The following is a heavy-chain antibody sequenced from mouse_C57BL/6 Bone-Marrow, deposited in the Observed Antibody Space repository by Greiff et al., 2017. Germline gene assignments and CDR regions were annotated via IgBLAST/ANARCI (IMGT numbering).Heavy chain of an antibody. Sequence: VQLQQSGPRLVQPSQCLSITCTVSGFSLTSYGVHWVRQSPGKGLEWLGVIWSGGSTNNNAAFISRLSISKNNSKSQVFFKMNSLQADDTAIYYCARNALRGYGYFDYGGRGNGLTVTS. V-gene: IGHV2-2*01. D-gene: IGHD2-2*01. CDR1: GFSLTSYG. J-gene: IGHJ2*03. CDR3: ARNALRGYGYFDY. CDR2: IWSGGST.